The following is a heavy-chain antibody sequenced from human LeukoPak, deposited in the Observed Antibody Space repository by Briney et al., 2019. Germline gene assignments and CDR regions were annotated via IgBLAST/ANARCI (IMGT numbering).Heavy chain of an antibody. V-gene: IGHV3-33*08. CDR2: IWFDGSKE. Sequence: PGGSLRLSCAASAFSLNAYNMNWVRQAPGKGLEWVAVIWFDGSKEFYTDSVKGRFTISRDNSKDTVYLQMDSLRAEDTAVYYCARTGDVSTTSIYYYYAMDVWGQGTTVTVSS. CDR3: ARTGDVSTTSIYYYYAMDV. CDR1: AFSLNAYN. J-gene: IGHJ6*02. D-gene: IGHD2/OR15-2a*01.